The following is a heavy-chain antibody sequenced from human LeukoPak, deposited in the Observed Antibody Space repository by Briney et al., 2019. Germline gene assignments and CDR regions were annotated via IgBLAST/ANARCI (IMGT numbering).Heavy chain of an antibody. D-gene: IGHD3-3*01. CDR2: IYYTGDT. Sequence: SETLSLTCTVSGGSITDYYWGWIRQPPGKGLEWIGYIYYTGDTIDNPSLNSRLTMSLDTSKSQFSLRLNSVTAADTALYYCARVTDYDFWSGRQGGAFDLWGHGTLVTVSP. V-gene: IGHV4-59*01. CDR3: ARVTDYDFWSGRQGGAFDL. CDR1: GGSITDYY. J-gene: IGHJ3*01.